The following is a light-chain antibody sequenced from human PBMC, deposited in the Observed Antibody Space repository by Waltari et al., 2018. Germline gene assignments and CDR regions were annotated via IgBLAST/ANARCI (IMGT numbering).Light chain of an antibody. Sequence: DIQMTQSPSSLSASVGYRVTITCRASQAITDFLTWFQQRPGKAPRSLIYATSSLQSGVPSKFSGSGSGTDFTFTISSPQPEDVAVYYCQQYYTTPLTFGGGTKVEIK. CDR2: ATS. V-gene: IGKV1-16*02. CDR1: QAITDF. J-gene: IGKJ4*01. CDR3: QQYYTTPLT.